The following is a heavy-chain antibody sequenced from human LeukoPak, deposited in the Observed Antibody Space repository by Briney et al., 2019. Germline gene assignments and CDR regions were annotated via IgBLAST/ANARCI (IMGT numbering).Heavy chain of an antibody. CDR3: ACYSYFDY. CDR2: IYHSGST. D-gene: IGHD4-11*01. CDR1: GYSISSGCY. Sequence: PSETLSLTCAVSGYSISSGCYWGWIRQPPGKGLEWIGSIYHSGSTYYNPSLKSRVTISVDTSKNQFSLKLSSVTAADTAVYYCACYSYFDYWGQGTLVTVSS. J-gene: IGHJ4*02. V-gene: IGHV4-38-2*01.